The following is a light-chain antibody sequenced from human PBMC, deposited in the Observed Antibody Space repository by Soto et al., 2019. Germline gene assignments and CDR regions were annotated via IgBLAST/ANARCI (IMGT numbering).Light chain of an antibody. CDR3: QQYYSYLRT. CDR1: QTIRNY. J-gene: IGKJ1*01. Sequence: DIQMTQSPSSLSASVGDRVTITCRASQTIRNYLHWYQQKPGKAPNFLIYAASTLQSGVPSRFSGSGSGTDFTLTISCLQSEDFATYYCQQYYSYLRTFGQGTKVDIK. V-gene: IGKV1-16*01. CDR2: AAS.